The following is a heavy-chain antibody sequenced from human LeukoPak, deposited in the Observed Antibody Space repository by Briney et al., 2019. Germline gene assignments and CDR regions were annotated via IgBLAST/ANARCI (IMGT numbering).Heavy chain of an antibody. Sequence: GGSLRLSCAASGFTFSSYWMSWVRQAPGKGLEWVANIKQDGSEKYYVDSVKGRFTISRDNAKNSLYLQMNSLRAEDTAVYYCAKNSGMGGGAFDIWGQGTMVTVSS. CDR3: AKNSGMGGGAFDI. J-gene: IGHJ3*02. CDR1: GFTFSSYW. CDR2: IKQDGSEK. D-gene: IGHD1-26*01. V-gene: IGHV3-7*03.